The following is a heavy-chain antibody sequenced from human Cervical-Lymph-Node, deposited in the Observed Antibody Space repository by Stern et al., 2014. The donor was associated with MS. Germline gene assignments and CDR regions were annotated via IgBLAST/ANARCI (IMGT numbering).Heavy chain of an antibody. V-gene: IGHV3-11*01. CDR1: GFTFSDYF. J-gene: IGHJ4*02. D-gene: IGHD5-24*01. Sequence: MQLVESGGGLVKPGGSLRLSCAASGFTFSDYFMNWIRQAPGKGLEWVAYITSSGGTTYYADSVKGRFTISRDNARNSLDLQMNSLRAEDTAVYYCARDPLRRDGYNFDYWGQGALVTVSS. CDR3: ARDPLRRDGYNFDY. CDR2: ITSSGGTT.